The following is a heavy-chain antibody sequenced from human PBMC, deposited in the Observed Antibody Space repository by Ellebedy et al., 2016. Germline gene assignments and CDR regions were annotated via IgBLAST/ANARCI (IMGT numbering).Heavy chain of an antibody. CDR2: ISWNSAAI. CDR3: AKGTMDYLHH. J-gene: IGHJ4*02. V-gene: IGHV3-9*01. D-gene: IGHD3-10*01. CDR1: GYTIDYYA. Sequence: SLKISCATSGYTIDYYALHWVRQVPGKGLEWVSGISWNSAAIGYGEAVKGRFTISRDSAKNYLYLQMNSLRVEDTASYFCAKGTMDYLHHWGQGTLVTVSS.